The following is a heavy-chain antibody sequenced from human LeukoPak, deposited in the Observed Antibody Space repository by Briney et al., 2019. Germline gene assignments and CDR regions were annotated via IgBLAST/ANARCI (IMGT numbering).Heavy chain of an antibody. Sequence: GGSLRLSCAASGFTFSDYYMSWVRQAPGKGLEWVAFIRYDGSNKYYADSVKGRFTISRDNSKNTLYLQMNSLRAEDTAVYYCAKGIYGSGSSIDYWGQGTLVTVSS. CDR2: IRYDGSNK. CDR1: GFTFSDYY. V-gene: IGHV3-30*02. J-gene: IGHJ4*02. CDR3: AKGIYGSGSSIDY. D-gene: IGHD3-10*01.